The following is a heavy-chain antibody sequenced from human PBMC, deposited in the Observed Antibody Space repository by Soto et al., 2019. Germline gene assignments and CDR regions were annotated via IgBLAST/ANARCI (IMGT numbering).Heavy chain of an antibody. D-gene: IGHD4-17*01. CDR1: GGSVSSGSYY. CDR2: IYYSGST. J-gene: IGHJ4*02. CDR3: ARDEPDYGDYPGY. V-gene: IGHV4-61*01. Sequence: SETLSLTCTVSGGSVSSGSYYWSWIRQPPGKGLEWIGYIYYSGSTNYNPSLKSRVTISVDTSKNQFSLKLSSVTAADTAVYCCARDEPDYGDYPGYWGQGTLVTVSS.